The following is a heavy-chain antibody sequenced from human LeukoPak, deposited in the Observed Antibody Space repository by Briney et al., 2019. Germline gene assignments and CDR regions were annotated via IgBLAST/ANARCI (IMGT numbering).Heavy chain of an antibody. J-gene: IGHJ6*03. CDR2: IYYSGST. D-gene: IGHD6-13*01. CDR1: GGSISSYY. V-gene: IGHV4-39*07. CDR3: AREGYSSSWDYYYYYMDV. Sequence: PSETLSLTCTVSGGSISSYYWSWIRQPPGKGLEWIGSIYYSGSTYYNPSLKSRVTISVDTSKNQFSLKLSSVTAADTAVYYCAREGYSSSWDYYYYYMDVWGKGTTVTVSS.